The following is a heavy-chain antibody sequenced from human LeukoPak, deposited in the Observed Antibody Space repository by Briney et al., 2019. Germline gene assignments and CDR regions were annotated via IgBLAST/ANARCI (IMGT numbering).Heavy chain of an antibody. CDR2: IYSSGST. V-gene: IGHV4-39*07. Sequence: SETLSLTCTVSGGSISSSSYYWGWIRQPPGRGLEWIGSIYSSGSTYYNPSLKSRVTISVDTSKNQFSLKLSSVTAADTAVYYCARYYDSSGYYPYYSFDYWGQGTLVTVSS. CDR1: GGSISSSSYY. D-gene: IGHD3-22*01. J-gene: IGHJ4*02. CDR3: ARYYDSSGYYPYYSFDY.